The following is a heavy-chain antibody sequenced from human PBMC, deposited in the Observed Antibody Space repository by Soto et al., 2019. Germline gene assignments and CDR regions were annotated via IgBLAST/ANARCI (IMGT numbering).Heavy chain of an antibody. J-gene: IGHJ6*02. CDR1: GYTFTSYG. Sequence: ASVKVSCKASGYTFTSYGISWVRQAPGQRLERMGWISAYNGNTNYAQKLQGRVTMTTDTSKSTGYMELRSLRSVDTAVYYCARDQIYYYGMDVWGQGTTVTVSS. V-gene: IGHV1-18*01. CDR2: ISAYNGNT. CDR3: ARDQIYYYGMDV.